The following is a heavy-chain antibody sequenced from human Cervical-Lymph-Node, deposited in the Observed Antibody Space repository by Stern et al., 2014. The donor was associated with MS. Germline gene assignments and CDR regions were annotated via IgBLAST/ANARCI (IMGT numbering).Heavy chain of an antibody. D-gene: IGHD6-13*01. CDR3: TVTAGYHAY. V-gene: IGHV3-15*01. Sequence: EVQLVESGGGLVKPGGSLRLSCTSSRFNLTDAWMSWVRQAPGKGLEWVGRIKSNVDGGAADFAAPVRDRFTFSRDESKNTLSLQMNSLKIEDTAIYYCTVTAGYHAYWGQGNLVTVSS. J-gene: IGHJ4*02. CDR2: IKSNVDGGAA. CDR1: RFNLTDAW.